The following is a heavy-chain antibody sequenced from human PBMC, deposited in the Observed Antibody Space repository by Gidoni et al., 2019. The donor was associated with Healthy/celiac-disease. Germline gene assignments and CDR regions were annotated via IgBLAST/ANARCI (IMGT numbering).Heavy chain of an antibody. Sequence: EVQLVESEGGLVKPGGSLRLSCAASGFTFSSYSMNWVRQAPGKGLEWVSSISSSSIYIYYADSVKCRFTISRDNAKNSLYLQMNSLRAEDTAVYYCARDYYDSSGYSPFDYWGQGTLVTVSS. V-gene: IGHV3-21*01. J-gene: IGHJ4*02. D-gene: IGHD3-22*01. CDR3: ARDYYDSSGYSPFDY. CDR1: GFTFSSYS. CDR2: ISSSSIYI.